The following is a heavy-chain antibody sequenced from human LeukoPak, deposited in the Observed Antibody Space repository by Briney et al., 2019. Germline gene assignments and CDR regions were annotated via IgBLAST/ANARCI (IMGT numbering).Heavy chain of an antibody. J-gene: IGHJ4*02. Sequence: ASVKVSCKASGYTFTSYGISWVRQAPGQGLEWMGWISAYNGNTNYAQKLQGRVTMTTDTSTSTAYMELRSLRSDDTAVYYRAMIRMVRGVIIIWGQGTLVTVSS. CDR2: ISAYNGNT. D-gene: IGHD3-10*01. V-gene: IGHV1-18*01. CDR1: GYTFTSYG. CDR3: AMIRMVRGVIII.